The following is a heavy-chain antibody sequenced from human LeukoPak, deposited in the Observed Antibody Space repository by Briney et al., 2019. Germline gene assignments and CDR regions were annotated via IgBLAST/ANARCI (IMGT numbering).Heavy chain of an antibody. CDR1: GGPISSSSYY. Sequence: SETLSLTCTVSGGPISSSSYYWGWIRQPPGKGLEWIGSIYYSGSTYYNPSLKSRVTISVDTSKNQFSLKLSSVTAADTAVYYCARVSGSQDYFDYWGQGTLVTVSS. D-gene: IGHD3-10*01. CDR2: IYYSGST. V-gene: IGHV4-39*07. CDR3: ARVSGSQDYFDY. J-gene: IGHJ4*02.